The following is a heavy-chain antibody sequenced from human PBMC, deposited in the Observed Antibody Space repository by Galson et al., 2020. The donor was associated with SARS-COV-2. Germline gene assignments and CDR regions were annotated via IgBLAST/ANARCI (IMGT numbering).Heavy chain of an antibody. Sequence: GGSLRLSCAASGFTFSSYEMNWVRQAPGKGLEWVSYISSSGSTIYYADSVKGRFTISRDNAKNSLYLQMNSLRAEDTAVYYCAGEVAAADLDYWGQGTLVTVSS. D-gene: IGHD6-13*01. V-gene: IGHV3-48*03. CDR1: GFTFSSYE. CDR2: ISSSGSTI. J-gene: IGHJ4*02. CDR3: AGEVAAADLDY.